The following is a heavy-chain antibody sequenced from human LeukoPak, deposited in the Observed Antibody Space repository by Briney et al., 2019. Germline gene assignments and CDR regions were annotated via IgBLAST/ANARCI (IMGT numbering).Heavy chain of an antibody. V-gene: IGHV3-23*01. D-gene: IGHD5-18*01. CDR1: GFTFSSYW. J-gene: IGHJ4*02. CDR2: ISGSGDDT. Sequence: GGSLRLSCAASGFTFSSYWMTWVRQAPGKGLEWVSGISGSGDDTYYAASVKGRFTVSRDTSKNTLYLQMNSLRAEDTAVYYCAKEPPNTVMVSPTFDYWGQGTLVTVSS. CDR3: AKEPPNTVMVSPTFDY.